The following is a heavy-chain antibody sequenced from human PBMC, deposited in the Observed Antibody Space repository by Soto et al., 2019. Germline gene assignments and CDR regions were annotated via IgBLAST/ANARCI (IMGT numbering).Heavy chain of an antibody. CDR1: GFTFSSYG. CDR3: AKDVVVGATTGLGDYYYYGMDV. V-gene: IGHV3-30*18. D-gene: IGHD1-26*01. Sequence: QVQLVESGGGVVQPGRSLRLSCAASGFTFSSYGMHWVRQAPGKGLEWVAVISYDGSNKYYADSVKGRFTISRDNSKNTLYLQMNSLGAEDTAVYYCAKDVVVGATTGLGDYYYYGMDVWGKGTTVTVSS. CDR2: ISYDGSNK. J-gene: IGHJ6*04.